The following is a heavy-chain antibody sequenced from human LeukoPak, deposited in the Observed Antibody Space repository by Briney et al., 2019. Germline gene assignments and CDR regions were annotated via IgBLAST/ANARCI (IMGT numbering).Heavy chain of an antibody. CDR3: ARVPSGGPFDY. Sequence: GASVKVSCKASGYSFSSYGISWVRQAPGQGLEWMGWISAYNGNTNCAQRLQGRVTMTTDTSTSTVYMELRSLTSDDTAVYYCARVPSGGPFDYWGQGTLVTVSS. CDR2: ISAYNGNT. J-gene: IGHJ4*02. CDR1: GYSFSSYG. D-gene: IGHD2-15*01. V-gene: IGHV1-18*01.